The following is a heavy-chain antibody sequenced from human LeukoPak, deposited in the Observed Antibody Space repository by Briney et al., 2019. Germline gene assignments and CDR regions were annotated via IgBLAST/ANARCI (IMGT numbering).Heavy chain of an antibody. CDR2: IGNAGDT. J-gene: IGHJ3*02. Sequence: PGGSLRLSCAASGFTFSSYDMHWVRQGTGKGLEWVSAIGNAGDTYYPGYVKGRFTTSRENAKNSLYLQMNSLRVGDTAVYYCARGRGWGTFDIWGQGTMVTVSS. CDR1: GFTFSSYD. CDR3: ARGRGWGTFDI. V-gene: IGHV3-13*04. D-gene: IGHD3-10*01.